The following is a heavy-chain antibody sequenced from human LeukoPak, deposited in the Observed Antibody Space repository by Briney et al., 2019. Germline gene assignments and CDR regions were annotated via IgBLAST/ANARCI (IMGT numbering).Heavy chain of an antibody. D-gene: IGHD3-10*01. J-gene: IGHJ4*02. CDR3: ARITLIRGVIKREIDY. Sequence: GGSLRLSCAASGFTFSSYSMSWVRQAPGKGLGWVSSISSSTSYIYYADSVKGRFTISRDDAKSSLYLQMNSLRAEDTAVYYCARITLIRGVIKREIDYWGQGTLVTVSS. V-gene: IGHV3-21*01. CDR1: GFTFSSYS. CDR2: ISSSTSYI.